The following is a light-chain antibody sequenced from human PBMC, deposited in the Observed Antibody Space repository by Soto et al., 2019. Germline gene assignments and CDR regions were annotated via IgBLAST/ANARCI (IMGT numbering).Light chain of an antibody. J-gene: IGLJ1*01. CDR1: SSDVGGYNY. CDR3: CSYASSTTDV. Sequence: QSVLTQLPSASGSPGQSVTISCTGTSSDVGGYNYVSWYQQHPGKAPRLIIYEVSNRPSGVSNRFSGSKSGNTASLTISGLQAEDEADYYCCSYASSTTDVFGTGTKVTVL. V-gene: IGLV2-14*01. CDR2: EVS.